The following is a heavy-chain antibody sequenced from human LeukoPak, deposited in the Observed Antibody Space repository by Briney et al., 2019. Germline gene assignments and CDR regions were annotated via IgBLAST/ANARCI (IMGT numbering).Heavy chain of an antibody. D-gene: IGHD2-2*02. Sequence: PGGSLRLSCAASGFIFSSYSMNWVRQAPGKGLEWVSYISSSGSTIYYSDSVKGRFTISRDNAKNSLYLQMNSLRAEDTAVYYCARDIVVVPAAIVFDPWGQGTLVTVSS. V-gene: IGHV3-48*01. CDR3: ARDIVVVPAAIVFDP. CDR1: GFIFSSYS. CDR2: ISSSGSTI. J-gene: IGHJ5*02.